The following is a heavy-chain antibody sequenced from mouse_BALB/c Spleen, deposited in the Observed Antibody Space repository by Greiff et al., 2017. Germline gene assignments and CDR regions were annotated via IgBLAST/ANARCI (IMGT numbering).Heavy chain of an antibody. D-gene: IGHD1-2*01. J-gene: IGHJ2*01. CDR2: IYPSDSYT. CDR1: GYTFTSYW. V-gene: IGHV1-69*02. Sequence: VKLQRPGAELVRPGASVKLSCKASGYTFTSYWINWVKQRPGQGLEWIGNIYPSDSYTNYNQKFKDKATLTVDKSSSTAYMQLSSPTSEDSAVYYCTRHYHFDYWGQGTTLTVSS. CDR3: TRHYHFDY.